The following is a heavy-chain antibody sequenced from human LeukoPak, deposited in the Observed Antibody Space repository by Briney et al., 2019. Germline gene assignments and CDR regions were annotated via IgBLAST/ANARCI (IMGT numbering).Heavy chain of an antibody. CDR1: GASISSYY. CDR3: ARENPSGYYNRPIDY. D-gene: IGHD3-22*01. J-gene: IGHJ4*02. CDR2: IYYSGSI. Sequence: PSETLSLTCTVSGASISSYYWSWIRQPPGKGLEWIGDIYYSGSIKYNPSLKSRVTMSVDTSKNQFSLKLSSVTAADTAIYSCARENPSGYYNRPIDYWGQGTLVTVSS. V-gene: IGHV4-59*01.